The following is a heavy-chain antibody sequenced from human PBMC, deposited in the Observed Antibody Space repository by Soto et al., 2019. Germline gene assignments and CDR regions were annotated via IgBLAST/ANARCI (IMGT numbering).Heavy chain of an antibody. CDR3: ASAMVPDAFDI. V-gene: IGHV1-69*02. D-gene: IGHD5-18*01. CDR1: GGTFSSYT. Sequence: QVQLVQSGAEVKKPGSSVKVSCKASGGTFSSYTISWVRQAPGQGLEWMGRIIPILGIANYAQKFQGRVTITADKSTSTAYMELSSLRSEDTAVDYCASAMVPDAFDIWGQGTMVTVSS. J-gene: IGHJ3*02. CDR2: IIPILGIA.